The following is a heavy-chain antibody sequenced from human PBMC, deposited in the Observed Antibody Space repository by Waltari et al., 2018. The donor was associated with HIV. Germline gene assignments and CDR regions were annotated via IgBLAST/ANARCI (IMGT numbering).Heavy chain of an antibody. V-gene: IGHV4-59*01. D-gene: IGHD5-12*01. J-gene: IGHJ6*02. CDR2: IYYSGST. CDR1: GGSISSYY. CDR3: ARGVVATGNYYGMDV. Sequence: QVQLQESGPGLVKPSETLSLTCTVSGGSISSYYWSWIRQPPGKGLEWIGYIYYSGSTNYHPSLKSRVTISVDTSKNQFSLKLSSVTAADTAVYYCARGVVATGNYYGMDVWGQGTTVTVSS.